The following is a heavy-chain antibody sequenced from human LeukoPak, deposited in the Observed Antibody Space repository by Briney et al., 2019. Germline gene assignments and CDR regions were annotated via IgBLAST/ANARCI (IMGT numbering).Heavy chain of an antibody. J-gene: IGHJ4*02. D-gene: IGHD3-10*01. CDR1: GFTLSSYS. V-gene: IGHV3-48*02. CDR3: ARDGTMDGPDFDS. Sequence: GGSLRLSCAASGFTLSSYSMNWVRQAPGKGLEWISYISSSSRTIYYEDSVKGRFTISRDNAKNSLYLQMKCLRDEDTAVYYCARDGTMDGPDFDSWGQGTLVTVSS. CDR2: ISSSSRTI.